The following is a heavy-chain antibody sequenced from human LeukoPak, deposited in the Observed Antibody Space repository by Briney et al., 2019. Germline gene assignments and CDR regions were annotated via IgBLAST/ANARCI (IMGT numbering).Heavy chain of an antibody. Sequence: ASVKVSCKASGYNFTTYGISWVRQAPGQGLEWMGWISGYNGHTKYAQKFQGRATMTTDTSTSTAYMELRSLRSDDTAVYYCARDSREILLWFGEFSPWGQGTLVTVSS. D-gene: IGHD3-10*01. CDR1: GYNFTTYG. CDR3: ARDSREILLWFGEFSP. J-gene: IGHJ5*02. CDR2: ISGYNGHT. V-gene: IGHV1-18*01.